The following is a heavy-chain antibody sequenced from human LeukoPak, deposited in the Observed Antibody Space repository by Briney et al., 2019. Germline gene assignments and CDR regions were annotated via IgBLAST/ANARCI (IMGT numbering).Heavy chain of an antibody. CDR2: ISWNSGSI. V-gene: IGHV3-9*01. J-gene: IGHJ4*02. D-gene: IGHD6-19*01. CDR1: GFTFDDYA. Sequence: GRSLRLSCAAPGFTFDDYAMHWVRQAPGKGLEWVSGISWNSGSIGYAVSVKGRFTISRDNAKNSLYLQMNSLRAEDTALYYCAKDIFGSGWYYFDYWGQGTLDTVSS. CDR3: AKDIFGSGWYYFDY.